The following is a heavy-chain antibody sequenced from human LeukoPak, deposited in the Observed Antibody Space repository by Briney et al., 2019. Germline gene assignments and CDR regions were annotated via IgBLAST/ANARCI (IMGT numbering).Heavy chain of an antibody. CDR2: IYYSGST. D-gene: IGHD6-13*01. Sequence: SQTLSLTCTVSGGSISSSGYYWNWVRQHPGKGLEWIGYIYYSGSTYYNPSLKSRVTISVDTSKNQFSLKLSSVTAADTAVYYCAREMAAAGHFDYWGQGALVTVSS. J-gene: IGHJ4*02. CDR1: GGSISSSGYY. V-gene: IGHV4-31*03. CDR3: AREMAAAGHFDY.